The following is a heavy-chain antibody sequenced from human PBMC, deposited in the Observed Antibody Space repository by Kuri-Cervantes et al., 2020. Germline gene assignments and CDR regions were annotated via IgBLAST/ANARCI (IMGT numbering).Heavy chain of an antibody. CDR3: ARYYDSSGYHDY. D-gene: IGHD3-22*01. Sequence: SETLSLTCTVSGVSISIYNWSWIRQRAGKGLEWIGRIYTSGSTNYNPSLKSRVTISVDKSKNQFSLKLSSVTAADTAVYYCARYYDSSGYHDYWGQGTLVTVSS. CDR2: IYTSGST. CDR1: GVSISIYN. J-gene: IGHJ4*02. V-gene: IGHV4-4*07.